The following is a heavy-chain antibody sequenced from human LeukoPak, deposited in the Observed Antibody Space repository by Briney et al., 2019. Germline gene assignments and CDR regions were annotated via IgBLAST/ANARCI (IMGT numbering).Heavy chain of an antibody. J-gene: IGHJ5*02. D-gene: IGHD5-18*01. CDR2: IYHSGST. Sequence: NPSETLSLTCAVSGGSISSGGYSWSWIRQPPGKGLEWIGYIYHSGSTYYNPSLKSRVTISVDRSKNQFSLKLSSVTAADTAVYYCARTHLYVDTAMVLVWFDPWGQGTLVTISS. V-gene: IGHV4-30-2*01. CDR3: ARTHLYVDTAMVLVWFDP. CDR1: GGSISSGGYS.